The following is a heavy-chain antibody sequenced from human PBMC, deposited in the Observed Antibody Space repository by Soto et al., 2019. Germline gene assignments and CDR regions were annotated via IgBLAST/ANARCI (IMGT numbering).Heavy chain of an antibody. CDR3: EHSPWGAAPDY. J-gene: IGHJ4*02. D-gene: IGHD3-16*01. Sequence: SGPTLVNPTQTLTLTCTVSGFSVSARGVGVGWIRQPPGKALEWLGIIYWNDDKRYSPSLKSRLTITKDTSKNQVVLTMTNMDPVDTATYYCEHSPWGAAPDYCGQGTTLTVYS. CDR1: GFSVSARGVG. V-gene: IGHV2-5*01. CDR2: IYWNDDK.